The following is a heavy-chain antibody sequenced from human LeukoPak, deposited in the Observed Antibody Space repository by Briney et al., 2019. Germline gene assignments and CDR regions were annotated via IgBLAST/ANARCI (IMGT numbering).Heavy chain of an antibody. Sequence: PSQTLSLTCTVSGGSISSGSYYWSWIRQPPGKGLEWIGTIYYTGSTYYNPSLRSRVTISVDTSKNQFSLKLSSATAADTAVYYCARVLWFGQFYFDYWGQGTLVTVSS. CDR3: ARVLWFGQFYFDY. D-gene: IGHD3-10*01. J-gene: IGHJ4*02. CDR2: IYYTGST. CDR1: GGSISSGSYY. V-gene: IGHV4-39*07.